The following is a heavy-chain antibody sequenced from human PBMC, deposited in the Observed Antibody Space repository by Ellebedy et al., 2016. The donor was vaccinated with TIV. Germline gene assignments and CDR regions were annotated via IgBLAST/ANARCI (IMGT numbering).Heavy chain of an antibody. D-gene: IGHD3-10*01. J-gene: IGHJ6*02. CDR1: GFTFSDYY. Sequence: GESLKISCAASGFTFSDYYMSWIRQAPGKGLEWVSYISSSGSTIYYADSVKGRFTISRDNAKNSLYLQMNSLRAEDTAVDYCARGIGSARAGMDVWGQGTTVTVSS. CDR2: ISSSGSTI. V-gene: IGHV3-11*04. CDR3: ARGIGSARAGMDV.